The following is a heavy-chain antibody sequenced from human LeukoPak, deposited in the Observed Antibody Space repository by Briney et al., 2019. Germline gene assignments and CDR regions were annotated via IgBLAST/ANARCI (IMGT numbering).Heavy chain of an antibody. CDR2: INPNSGGT. D-gene: IGHD3-10*01. CDR1: GYTFTGYY. V-gene: IGHV1-2*02. CDR3: ARARYYGSGTADDAFDI. J-gene: IGHJ3*02. Sequence: ASVKVSCKASGYTFTGYYMHWVRQAPGQGLEWMGWINPNSGGTNYAQKFQGRVTMTRDTSISTAYMELSRLRSDDTAVYYCARARYYGSGTADDAFDIWGQGTMVTVSS.